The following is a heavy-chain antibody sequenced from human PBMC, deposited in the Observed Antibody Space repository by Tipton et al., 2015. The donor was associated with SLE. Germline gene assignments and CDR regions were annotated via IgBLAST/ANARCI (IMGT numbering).Heavy chain of an antibody. J-gene: IGHJ4*02. Sequence: SLRLSCAASGVIFSNFWMSWVRQAPGKGLEWVANINQDGSETYYLDSVKGRFTISRDNARKSLYLHVNSLRAEDTAVYYCVAIPLYWGRGTLVSVSS. V-gene: IGHV3-7*01. D-gene: IGHD2-2*02. CDR3: VAIPLY. CDR1: GVIFSNFW. CDR2: INQDGSET.